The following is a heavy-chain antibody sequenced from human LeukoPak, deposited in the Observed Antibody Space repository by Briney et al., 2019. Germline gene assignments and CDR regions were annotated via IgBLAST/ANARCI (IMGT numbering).Heavy chain of an antibody. CDR3: ARALYYDSSGPGY. J-gene: IGHJ4*02. CDR2: ISSSSSYT. CDR1: GFTFSDYY. D-gene: IGHD3-22*01. Sequence: PGGSLRLSCAASGFTFSDYYMSWIRQAPGKGLEWVSYISSSSSYTNYADSVKGRFTISRDNAKNSLYLQMNNLRAGDTAVYYCARALYYDSSGPGYWGQGTLVTVSS. V-gene: IGHV3-11*05.